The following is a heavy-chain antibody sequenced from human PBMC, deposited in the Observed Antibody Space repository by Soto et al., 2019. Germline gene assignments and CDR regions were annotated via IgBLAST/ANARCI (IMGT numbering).Heavy chain of an antibody. CDR1: RDSVSSNSAA. V-gene: IGHV6-1*01. CDR3: ARGTYSRSSGRYYYYGMDV. Sequence: SQTLSLTCAISRDSVSSNSAAWNWIRQSPSRGLGWLGRTYYRSKWYNDYAVSVKSRITINPDTSKNQFSLQLNSVTPEDTAVYYCARGTYSRSSGRYYYYGMDVWGQGTTVTVSS. CDR2: TYYRSKWYN. J-gene: IGHJ6*02. D-gene: IGHD6-6*01.